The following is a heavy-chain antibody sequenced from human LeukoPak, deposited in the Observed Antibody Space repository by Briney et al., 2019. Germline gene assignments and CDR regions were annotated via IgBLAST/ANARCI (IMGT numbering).Heavy chain of an antibody. D-gene: IGHD5-18*01. Sequence: SETLSLTCTVSGGSISSSSYYWGWIRQPPGKGLEWIGSIYYSGSTYYNPSLKSRVTISVDTSKNQFSLKLSSVTAADTAVYYCARTVRGYSYGLGYYYYYMDVWGKGTTVTVSS. CDR1: GGSISSSSYY. V-gene: IGHV4-39*07. CDR2: IYYSGST. J-gene: IGHJ6*03. CDR3: ARTVRGYSYGLGYYYYYMDV.